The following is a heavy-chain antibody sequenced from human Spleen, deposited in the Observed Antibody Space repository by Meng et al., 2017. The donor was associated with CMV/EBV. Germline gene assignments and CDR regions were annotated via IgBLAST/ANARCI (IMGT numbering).Heavy chain of an antibody. D-gene: IGHD7-27*01. CDR1: GYTFTDYY. CDR2: INPQSGGT. J-gene: IGHJ4*02. V-gene: IGHV1-2*02. Sequence: ASVKVSCKPSGYTFTDYYIHWVRQAPGQGPEWMGWINPQSGGTNYAQKFEGRVTMTTDTSTRTVYLEVNRLRIDDTAMYYCARDVHSGAADYWGQGTLVTVSS. CDR3: ARDVHSGAADY.